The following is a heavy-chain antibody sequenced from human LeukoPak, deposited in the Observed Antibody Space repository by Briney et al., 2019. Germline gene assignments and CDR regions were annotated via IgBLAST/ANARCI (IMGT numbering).Heavy chain of an antibody. Sequence: SETLSLTCTVSGGSISSYYWSWIRQPPGKRLEWIGHIYYSGSTNYNPSLKSRVTISVDTSKSQFSLKLSSVTAADTAVYYCASRSSIWSGYQDTLYYFDYWGQGTLVAVSS. V-gene: IGHV4-59*01. D-gene: IGHD3-3*01. CDR2: IYYSGST. CDR3: ASRSSIWSGYQDTLYYFDY. CDR1: GGSISSYY. J-gene: IGHJ4*02.